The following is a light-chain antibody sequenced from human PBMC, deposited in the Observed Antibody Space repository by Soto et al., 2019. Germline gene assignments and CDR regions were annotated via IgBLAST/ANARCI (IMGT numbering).Light chain of an antibody. CDR3: QSYDSSLRGSL. CDR1: SSNIGAGYD. CDR2: ANR. Sequence: VLTQPPSVSAAPGQRVTISCTGSSSNIGAGYDVHWYQHLPGTAPKLLIYANRGRPSGVPDRFSGSKSGTSASLGITGVQDEDEADYYCQSYDSSLRGSLFGGGTKVTVL. J-gene: IGLJ2*01. V-gene: IGLV1-40*01.